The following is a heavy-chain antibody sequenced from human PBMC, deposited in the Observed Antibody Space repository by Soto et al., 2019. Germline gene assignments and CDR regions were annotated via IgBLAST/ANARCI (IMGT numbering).Heavy chain of an antibody. CDR1: GGSISSYY. J-gene: IGHJ3*02. CDR3: ARMGCSGGSCYDRYAFDI. CDR2: IYYSGST. D-gene: IGHD2-15*01. Sequence: PSETLSLTCTVSGGSISSYYWSWIRQPPGKGLEWIGYIYYSGSTNYNPSLKSRVTISVDTSKNQFSLKLSSVTAADTAVYYCARMGCSGGSCYDRYAFDIWGQGTMVTVSS. V-gene: IGHV4-59*01.